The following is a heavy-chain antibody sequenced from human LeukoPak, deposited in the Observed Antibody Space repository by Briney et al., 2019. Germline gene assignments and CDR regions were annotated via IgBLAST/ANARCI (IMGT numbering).Heavy chain of an antibody. D-gene: IGHD3-3*01. CDR2: IIPVFHTA. Sequence: ASVKVSCKTSGDPFSSHGISWVRQAPGQGLEWMGGIIPVFHTAKYAQNFQDRLTSTTDESTSTAYMELSSLRSEDTAVYYCARDRRAYYDFWSGSNDAFDIWGQGTMVTVSS. J-gene: IGHJ3*02. CDR1: GDPFSSHG. CDR3: ARDRRAYYDFWSGSNDAFDI. V-gene: IGHV1-69*05.